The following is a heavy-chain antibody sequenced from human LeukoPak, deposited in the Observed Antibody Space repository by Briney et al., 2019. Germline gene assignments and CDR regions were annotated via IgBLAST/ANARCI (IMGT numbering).Heavy chain of an antibody. CDR1: GFTFSSYS. CDR2: IISSTTYI. Sequence: GGSLRLSCAASGFTFSSYSMSWVRQAPGKGLEWVSSIISSTTYIYYADSVKGRFTISRDNAKNSLYLQMNSLRAEDTAVYYCARVTSGITGGTYYYYYMDVWGKGTTVTVSS. D-gene: IGHD6-13*01. V-gene: IGHV3-21*01. CDR3: ARVTSGITGGTYYYYYMDV. J-gene: IGHJ6*03.